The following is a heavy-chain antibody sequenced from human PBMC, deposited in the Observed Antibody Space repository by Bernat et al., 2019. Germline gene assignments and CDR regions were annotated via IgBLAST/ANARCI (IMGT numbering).Heavy chain of an antibody. J-gene: IGHJ6*02. D-gene: IGHD3-16*02. CDR1: GFTFSSYG. V-gene: IGHV3-30*18. CDR2: ISYDGSIK. Sequence: QVQLVESGGGVVQPGRSLRLSCAASGFTFSSYGMHWVRQAPGKGLEWVAVISYDGSIKYYADSVKGRFTISRDNSKNTLYLQMNSLRAEDTAVYYFAKDIGRSYYGMDVWGQGTTVTVSS. CDR3: AKDIGRSYYGMDV.